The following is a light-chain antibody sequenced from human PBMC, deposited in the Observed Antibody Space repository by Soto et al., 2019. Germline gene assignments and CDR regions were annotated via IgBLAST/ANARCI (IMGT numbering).Light chain of an antibody. CDR2: GAS. CDR3: QHYNNWPPGRT. Sequence: EIVMTQSPATLSVSPGERATLSCRASQSVSSNLAWYQQKPGQAPRLLIYGASTKATGIPARFSGSESGTEFTLTSSSLQSEDSALYYCQHYNNWPPGRTFGQGTKVEIK. CDR1: QSVSSN. V-gene: IGKV3-15*01. J-gene: IGKJ1*01.